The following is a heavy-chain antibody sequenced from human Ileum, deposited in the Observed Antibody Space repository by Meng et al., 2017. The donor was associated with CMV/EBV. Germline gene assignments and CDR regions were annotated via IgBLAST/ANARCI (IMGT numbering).Heavy chain of an antibody. CDR1: GGSITSGNYY. Sequence: GHAQESGPGPVKPSQTLSLTCTVSGGSITSGNYYWSWIRQPPGRGLEWIGYIYYSGSPYYKPSLKSRVTISLDTSKNQFSLNLRSVTATDSAVYYCVRQVVAASFDYWGQGALVTVSS. CDR2: IYYSGSP. CDR3: VRQVVAASFDY. D-gene: IGHD2-15*01. J-gene: IGHJ4*02. V-gene: IGHV4-30-4*08.